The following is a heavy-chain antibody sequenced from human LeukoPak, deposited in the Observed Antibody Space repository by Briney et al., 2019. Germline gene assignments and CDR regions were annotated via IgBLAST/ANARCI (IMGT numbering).Heavy chain of an antibody. J-gene: IGHJ6*02. CDR1: GYTFTSYG. Sequence: ASVKVSCKASGYTFTSYGISWVRQAPGQGLEWMGWISAYNGNTNYAQKLQGRVTMTTDTSTSTAYMELRSLRSDDTAVYYCASSMNSGYENSPYYYYYGMDVWGQGTTVTVSS. CDR2: ISAYNGNT. V-gene: IGHV1-18*01. D-gene: IGHD5-12*01. CDR3: ASSMNSGYENSPYYYYYGMDV.